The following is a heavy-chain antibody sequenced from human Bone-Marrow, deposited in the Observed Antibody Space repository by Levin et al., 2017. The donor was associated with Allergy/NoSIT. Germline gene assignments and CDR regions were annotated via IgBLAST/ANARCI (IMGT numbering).Heavy chain of an antibody. CDR3: ATINTAMVTDIVY. CDR1: GGTFNSFA. CDR2: IVPMFGMT. D-gene: IGHD5-18*01. V-gene: IGHV1-69*13. J-gene: IGHJ4*02. Sequence: SVKVSCKASGGTFNSFAITWVRQVPGQGLEWMGGIVPMFGMTTYAQKFQGRITITADASTSTAYMELSGLRTEDTALYALATINTAMVTDIVYWGQGTLVTVSS.